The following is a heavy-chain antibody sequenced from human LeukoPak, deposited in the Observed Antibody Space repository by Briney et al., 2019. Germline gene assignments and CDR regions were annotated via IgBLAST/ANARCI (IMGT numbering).Heavy chain of an antibody. CDR2: INPIFGTA. D-gene: IGHD5-18*01. CDR3: ARAITAMVSGYYYGMDV. CDR1: GGTFSSYA. V-gene: IGHV1-69*13. Sequence: ASVKVSCKASGGTFSSYAISWVRQAPGQGLEWMGGINPIFGTANYAQKFQGRVTITADESTSTAYMELSSLRSEDTAVYYCARAITAMVSGYYYGMDVWGQGTTVTVSS. J-gene: IGHJ6*02.